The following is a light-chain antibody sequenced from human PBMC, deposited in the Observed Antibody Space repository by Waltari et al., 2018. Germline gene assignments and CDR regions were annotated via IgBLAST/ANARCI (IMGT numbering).Light chain of an antibody. J-gene: IGLJ1*01. CDR3: CSFAGYGIYV. Sequence: QSALTQPASVSGSLGQSITISCSETADYVHILYLLSWYQRHPGRAPRLLIYDITQRPSGISDRFSGSKSGKTASLTISGLQAEDEADYYCCSFAGYGIYVFGSGTHVTVL. CDR2: DIT. CDR1: ADYVHILYL. V-gene: IGLV2-23*02.